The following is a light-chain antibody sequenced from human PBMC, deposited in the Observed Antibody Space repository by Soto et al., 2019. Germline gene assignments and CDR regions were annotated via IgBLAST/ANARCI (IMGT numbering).Light chain of an antibody. CDR2: DAS. J-gene: IGKJ5*01. Sequence: DILITHSPSTLSRAVVDRLTITCRASQTISSWLAWYQQKPGKAPKLLIYDASTLETGVPSRFSGSGSGTDFSFPISSLQPEDIATYYCQQYDNLPITFGQGTRLEIK. CDR3: QQYDNLPIT. V-gene: IGKV1-33*01. CDR1: QTISSW.